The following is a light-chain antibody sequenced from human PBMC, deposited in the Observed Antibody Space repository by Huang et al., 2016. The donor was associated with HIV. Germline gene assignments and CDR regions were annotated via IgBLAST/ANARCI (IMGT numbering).Light chain of an antibody. Sequence: EIILTQSPATLSLSPGERATLSCRASQSVSGTNLAWYQQKLGQAPRLLIYCASTRATCIPDRFSASGSGTDFTLSISRLEPEDFAVYYCQHYGTLFTFGQGTEIDIK. CDR1: QSVSGTN. CDR3: QHYGTLFT. V-gene: IGKV3-20*01. J-gene: IGKJ2*01. CDR2: CAS.